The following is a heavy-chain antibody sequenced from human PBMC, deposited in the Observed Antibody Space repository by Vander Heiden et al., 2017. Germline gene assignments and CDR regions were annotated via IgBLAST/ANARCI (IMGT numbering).Heavy chain of an antibody. CDR1: GGSCSGYY. CDR2: INHSGST. CDR3: ARAQHDFWSGLNYYYYGMDV. D-gene: IGHD3-3*01. V-gene: IGHV4-34*01. J-gene: IGHJ6*02. Sequence: QVQLQQWGAGLLKPSETLSLTCAVYGGSCSGYYWSWIRQPPGKGLEWIGEINHSGSTNYNPSLKSRVTISVDTSKNQFSLKLSSVTAADTAVYYCARAQHDFWSGLNYYYYGMDVWGQGTTVTVSS.